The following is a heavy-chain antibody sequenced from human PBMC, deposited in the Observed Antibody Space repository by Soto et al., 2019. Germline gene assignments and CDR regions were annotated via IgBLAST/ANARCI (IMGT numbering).Heavy chain of an antibody. D-gene: IGHD3-3*01. J-gene: IGHJ4*02. CDR1: GYTFTGYY. Sequence: ASVEVSCKASGYTFTGYYMHWVRQAPGQGLEWMGWINPNSGGTNYAQKFQGWVTMTRDTSISTAYMELSRLRSDDTAVYYCARDLDFWSGPTFDYWGQGTLVTVSS. CDR3: ARDLDFWSGPTFDY. V-gene: IGHV1-2*04. CDR2: INPNSGGT.